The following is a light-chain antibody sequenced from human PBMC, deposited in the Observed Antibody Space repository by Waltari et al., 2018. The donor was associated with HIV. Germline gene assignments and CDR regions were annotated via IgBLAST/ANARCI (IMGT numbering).Light chain of an antibody. CDR3: QSFDSTNQV. J-gene: IGLJ3*02. CDR1: SGTIASDY. V-gene: IGLV6-57*01. CDR2: EDK. Sequence: FMLTQPHSVSESPGKTVTISCTRSSGTIASDYVHWYQQRPGSSPTTVIYEDKHRPSGVPDRFSGSIDSSSNSASLTISGLKTEDEADYYCQSFDSTNQVFGGGTKLTVL.